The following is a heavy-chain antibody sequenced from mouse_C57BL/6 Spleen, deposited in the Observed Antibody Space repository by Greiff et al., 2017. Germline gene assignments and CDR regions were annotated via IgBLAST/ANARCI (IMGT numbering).Heavy chain of an antibody. D-gene: IGHD2-3*01. CDR3: ARGDDEGAMDY. CDR1: GYTFTSYW. J-gene: IGHJ4*01. CDR2: IYPSDSET. V-gene: IGHV1-61*01. Sequence: VQLQQPGAELVRPGSSVKLSCKASGYTFTSYWMDWVKQRPGQGLEWIGNIYPSDSETHYNQKFKDKATLTVDKSSSTAYMQRSSLTSEDSAVYYRARGDDEGAMDYWGQGTSVTVSS.